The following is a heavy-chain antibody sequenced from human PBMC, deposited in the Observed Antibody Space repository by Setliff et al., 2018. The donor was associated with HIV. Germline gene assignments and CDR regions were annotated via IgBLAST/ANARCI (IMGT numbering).Heavy chain of an antibody. Sequence: PGGSLRLSCVGSGFSFNDYYMNWVRQAPGKGLEWVSYISRNSRVIDYADSVKGRFTISRDNAKTSLYLQMNSLRGDDTAIYYCARGAPTMLIVVVNLDYWGQGTLVTVSS. CDR2: ISRNSRVI. V-gene: IGHV3-11*04. CDR1: GFSFNDYY. CDR3: ARGAPTMLIVVVNLDY. D-gene: IGHD3-22*01. J-gene: IGHJ4*02.